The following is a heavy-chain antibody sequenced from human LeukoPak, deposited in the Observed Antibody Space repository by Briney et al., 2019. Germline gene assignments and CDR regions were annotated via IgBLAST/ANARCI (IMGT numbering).Heavy chain of an antibody. CDR3: ARDAAADSSGYRLDAFDI. Sequence: GGSLRLSCAASGFTFSSYSMNWVRQAPGKGLEWVSSISSSSSYIYYADSVKGRFTISRDNAKNSLYLQMNSLRAEDTAVYYCARDAAADSSGYRLDAFDIWGQGTMVTVSS. V-gene: IGHV3-21*01. CDR1: GFTFSSYS. CDR2: ISSSSSYI. D-gene: IGHD3-22*01. J-gene: IGHJ3*02.